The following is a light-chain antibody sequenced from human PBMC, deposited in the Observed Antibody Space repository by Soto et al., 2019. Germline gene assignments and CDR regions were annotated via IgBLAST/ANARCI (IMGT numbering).Light chain of an antibody. J-gene: IGLJ2*01. V-gene: IGLV2-11*01. Sequence: QSALTQPRSVSGSPGQSVTISCTGTSSDVGGYNYVSWYQQHPGKAPKLMIYDVSKRPSGVPDRFSGSKSGNTASLTISGLQDEDEADYYCCSYAGSSVFGGGTKLTVL. CDR1: SSDVGGYNY. CDR3: CSYAGSSV. CDR2: DVS.